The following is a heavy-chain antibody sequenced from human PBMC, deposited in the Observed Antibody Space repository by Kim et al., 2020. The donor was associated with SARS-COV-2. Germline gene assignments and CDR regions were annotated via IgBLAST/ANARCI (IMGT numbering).Heavy chain of an antibody. CDR1: GYTFTSYG. CDR2: ISPYTGNT. D-gene: IGHD6-19*01. V-gene: IGHV1-18*04. CDR3: ARDIGIAVAGSGY. Sequence: ASVKVSCKASGYTFTSYGITWVRQAPGQGLEWMGWISPYTGNTNFAQKLQGRVTMTTDTSTSTAYMELRSLRSDDTAVYYCARDIGIAVAGSGYWGQGTLVTVSS. J-gene: IGHJ4*02.